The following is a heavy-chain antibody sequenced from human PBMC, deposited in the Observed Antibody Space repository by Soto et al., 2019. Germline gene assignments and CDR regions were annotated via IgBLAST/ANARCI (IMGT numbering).Heavy chain of an antibody. D-gene: IGHD2-21*02. J-gene: IGHJ4*02. CDR2: IKQDGSEK. CDR1: GFTFSSYW. V-gene: IGHV3-7*03. CDR3: VRGRGICGGDCYHDY. Sequence: GGSLRLSCAASGFTFSSYWMSWVRQAPGKGLEWVANIKQDGSEKYYVDSVKGRFTISRDNAKNSLYLQMNSLRAEDTAVYYCVRGRGICGGDCYHDYWGQGTLVTVSS.